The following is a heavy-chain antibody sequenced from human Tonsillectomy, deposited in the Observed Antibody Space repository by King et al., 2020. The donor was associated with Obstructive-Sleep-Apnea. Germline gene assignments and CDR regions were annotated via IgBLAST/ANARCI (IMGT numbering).Heavy chain of an antibody. CDR3: AKDIYDSSDTNYFDY. J-gene: IGHJ4*02. D-gene: IGHD3-22*01. CDR1: GFTFDDYA. Sequence: VQLVESGGGLVQPGRSLRLSCAASGFTFDDYAMHWVRQAPGKGLDWVSGISWNSGSIGYADSVKGRFTIFRDNAKNSLYLQMNSLRAEDTALYYCAKDIYDSSDTNYFDYWGQGTLVTVSS. CDR2: ISWNSGSI. V-gene: IGHV3-9*01.